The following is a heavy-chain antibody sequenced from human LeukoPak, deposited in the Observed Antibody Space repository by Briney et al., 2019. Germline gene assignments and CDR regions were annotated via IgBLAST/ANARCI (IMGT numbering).Heavy chain of an antibody. CDR3: AKSLVY. J-gene: IGHJ4*02. Sequence: PGGSLRLSCVASGFTFSRSWMDWVRQAPGKGLEWVANIKGDGSETHYVDSAKGRFTISRDNAKNYLYLQIDRVRVEDTAIYYCAKSLVYWGQGALLTVSS. CDR2: IKGDGSET. CDR1: GFTFSRSW. V-gene: IGHV3-7*01.